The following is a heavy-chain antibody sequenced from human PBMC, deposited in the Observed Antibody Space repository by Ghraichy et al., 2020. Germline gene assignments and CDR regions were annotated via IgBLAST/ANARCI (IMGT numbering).Heavy chain of an antibody. D-gene: IGHD4-17*01. CDR1: GYTFTGYY. Sequence: ASVKVSCKASGYTFTGYYMHWVRQAPGQGLEWMGWINPNSGGTNYAQKFQGRVTMTRDTSISTAYMELSRLRSDDTAVYYCARSPGGATVTPSNYYYYGMDVWGQGTTVTVSS. V-gene: IGHV1-2*02. CDR3: ARSPGGATVTPSNYYYYGMDV. J-gene: IGHJ6*02. CDR2: INPNSGGT.